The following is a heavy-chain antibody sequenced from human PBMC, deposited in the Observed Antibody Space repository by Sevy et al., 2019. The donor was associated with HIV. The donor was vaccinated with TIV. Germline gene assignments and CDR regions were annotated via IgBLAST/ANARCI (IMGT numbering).Heavy chain of an antibody. CDR1: GFTFDSYW. CDR2: INSDGSSK. CDR3: TRGDPIVPPAGYYYHMDV. D-gene: IGHD1-26*01. J-gene: IGHJ6*03. Sequence: GGSLRLSCVASGFTFDSYWMHWVRQAPGKGLVWVSRINSDGSSKPYADSVKGRFTITRDNAKNTLYLQLNRLGAEDTAVYYCTRGDPIVPPAGYYYHMDVWGKGTTVTVSS. V-gene: IGHV3-74*01.